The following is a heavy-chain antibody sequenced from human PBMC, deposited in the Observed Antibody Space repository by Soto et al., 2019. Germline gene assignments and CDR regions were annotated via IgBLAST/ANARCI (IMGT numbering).Heavy chain of an antibody. J-gene: IGHJ6*02. V-gene: IGHV3-23*01. CDR2: ISASGETT. CDR1: GFAFSACA. CDR3: AKGGFWVHYSPDV. Sequence: EVQLLESGGGLVQPGGSLRLSCAASGFAFSACAMNWVRQAPGKGLECVSAISASGETTFYADSLKGRFTISRDNPQNTVNMQINDLRADDTAVYYCAKGGFWVHYSPDVWGQGSTGRVSS. D-gene: IGHD3-16*01.